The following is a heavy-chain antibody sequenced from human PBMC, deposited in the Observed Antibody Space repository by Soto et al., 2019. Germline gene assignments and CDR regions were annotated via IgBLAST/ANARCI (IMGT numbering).Heavy chain of an antibody. V-gene: IGHV1-2*04. CDR2: INPNHGGT. CDR3: VLQRSGVVY. J-gene: IGHJ4*02. D-gene: IGHD2-15*01. CDR1: GYSFTGNS. Sequence: QVHLVQSGAEVKKPGASVRVSCEAAGYSFTGNSMHWVRQAPGQGLERMGWINPNHGGTKYAQRLRGWVTMSRDTSVSSAYMALNRLKADDTAVYCSVLQRSGVVYWGQGPLVTVSS.